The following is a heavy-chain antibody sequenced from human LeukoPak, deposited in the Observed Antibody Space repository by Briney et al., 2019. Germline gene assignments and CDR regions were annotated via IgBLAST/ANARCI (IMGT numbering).Heavy chain of an antibody. V-gene: IGHV1-2*02. CDR1: GYTFTAYY. D-gene: IGHD5-18*01. CDR2: VNPNSGGT. J-gene: IGHJ4*02. Sequence: GASVKVSCKASGYTFTAYYMHWARQAPGQGPEWMGWVNPNSGGTNSAQKFQGRVTMTRDTSINTVYMEVRSLRSDDTAVYYCARVQREYNYGNPSPFDYWGQGTLVTVSS. CDR3: ARVQREYNYGNPSPFDY.